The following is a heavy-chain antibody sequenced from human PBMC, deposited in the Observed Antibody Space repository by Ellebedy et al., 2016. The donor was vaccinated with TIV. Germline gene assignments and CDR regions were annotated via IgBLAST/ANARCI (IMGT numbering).Heavy chain of an antibody. Sequence: SETLSLTCAVYGGSFSGYYWSWIRQPPGKGLEWIGEINHSGSTNYNPSLKSRVTISVDTSKNQFSLKLSSVTAADTAVYYCARGPGGAGDYYYYGMDVWGQGTTVTVSS. CDR1: GGSFSGYY. CDR2: INHSGST. V-gene: IGHV4-34*01. J-gene: IGHJ6*02. CDR3: ARGPGGAGDYYYYGMDV. D-gene: IGHD1-26*01.